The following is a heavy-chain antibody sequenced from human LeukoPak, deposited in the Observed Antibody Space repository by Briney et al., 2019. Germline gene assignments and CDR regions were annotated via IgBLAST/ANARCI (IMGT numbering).Heavy chain of an antibody. D-gene: IGHD6-19*01. J-gene: IGHJ4*02. CDR2: ISSSGSTI. V-gene: IGHV3-48*04. Sequence: GGSLRLSCTASGFTFSSYWMHWVRQAPGKGLEWVSYISSSGSTIYYADSVKGRFTISRDNAKNSLYLQMNSLRAEDTAVYYCARESRQQWLPHYFDYWGQGTLVTVSS. CDR3: ARESRQQWLPHYFDY. CDR1: GFTFSSYW.